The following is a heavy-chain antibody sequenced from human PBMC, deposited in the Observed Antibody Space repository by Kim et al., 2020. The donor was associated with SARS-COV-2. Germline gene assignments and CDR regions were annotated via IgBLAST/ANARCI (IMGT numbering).Heavy chain of an antibody. CDR1: GDSVSSNSAA. Sequence: SQTLSLTCAISGDSVSSNSAAWNWIRQSPSRGLEWLGRTYYRSKWYNDYAVSVKSRITINPDTSKNQFSLQLNSVTPEDTAVYYCARDCPDMSPNMIVVPTHPWGDAFDIWGQGTMVTVSS. D-gene: IGHD3-22*01. CDR3: ARDCPDMSPNMIVVPTHPWGDAFDI. V-gene: IGHV6-1*01. CDR2: TYYRSKWYN. J-gene: IGHJ3*02.